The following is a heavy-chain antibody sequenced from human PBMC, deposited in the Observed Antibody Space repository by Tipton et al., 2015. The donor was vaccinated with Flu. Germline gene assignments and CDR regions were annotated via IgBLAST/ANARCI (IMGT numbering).Heavy chain of an antibody. CDR1: GGSFSSYY. J-gene: IGHJ4*02. CDR3: ARDYCSGGICYPDY. D-gene: IGHD2-15*01. CDR2: IYHSGST. V-gene: IGHV4-38-2*02. Sequence: TLSLTCTVSGGSFSSYYWSWIRQPPGKGLEWIGSIYHSGSTYYNPSLKSRVTISVDTSKNQFSLKLSSVTATDTAMYYCARDYCSGGICYPDYWGQGTLVTVSS.